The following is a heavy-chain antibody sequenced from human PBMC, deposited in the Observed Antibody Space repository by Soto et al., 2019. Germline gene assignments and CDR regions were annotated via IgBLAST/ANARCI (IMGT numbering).Heavy chain of an antibody. CDR3: AREMAALNYFDY. Sequence: GGSLRLSCAASGFTFSSYSMNWVRQAPGKGLEWVSYISSSSSTIYYADSVKGRFNISRDNAKNSLYLQMNSLRAEDTAVYYCAREMAALNYFDYWGQGTLVTSPQ. D-gene: IGHD2-15*01. V-gene: IGHV3-48*01. J-gene: IGHJ4*02. CDR1: GFTFSSYS. CDR2: ISSSSSTI.